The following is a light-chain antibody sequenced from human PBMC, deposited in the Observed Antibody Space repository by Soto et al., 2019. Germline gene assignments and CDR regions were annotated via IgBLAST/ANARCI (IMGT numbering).Light chain of an antibody. Sequence: ENVLTQSPGTLSASPGDRLTLSCRASHSVGNNYLAWFQQKPGQAPRLLIDEASRRATGIPDRFSGSGSGTDFTLTISRLEPEDFAVYYCQQCAASPLTFGGGTKVEIK. V-gene: IGKV3-20*01. CDR3: QQCAASPLT. J-gene: IGKJ4*01. CDR1: HSVGNNY. CDR2: EAS.